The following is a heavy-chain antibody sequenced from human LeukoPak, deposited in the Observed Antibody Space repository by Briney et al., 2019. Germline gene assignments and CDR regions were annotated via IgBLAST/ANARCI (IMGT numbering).Heavy chain of an antibody. V-gene: IGHV1-69*04. Sequence: SVKVSCKASGGTFSSYAISWVRQAPGQGLEWMGRIIPILGIANYAQKFQGRVTITADKSTSTAYMELSSLRSEDTAVYYCASGWDSGSYYEGFDYWGRGTLVTVSS. J-gene: IGHJ4*02. CDR1: GGTFSSYA. CDR3: ASGWDSGSYYEGFDY. CDR2: IIPILGIA. D-gene: IGHD1-26*01.